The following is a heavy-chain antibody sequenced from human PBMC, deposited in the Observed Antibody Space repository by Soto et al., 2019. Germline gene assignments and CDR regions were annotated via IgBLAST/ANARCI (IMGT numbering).Heavy chain of an antibody. J-gene: IGHJ3*02. D-gene: IGHD3-22*01. Sequence: ASVKVSCKASGYTFTSSGMSWVRQAPGQGLEWMGWISAHTGSSEYAQRFQGRVTMTTDRSTSTAYMELRSLRSDDTAVYYCARDQRLNYYYDSSGYWFPDAFDIWGQGTMVTVSS. V-gene: IGHV1-18*01. CDR3: ARDQRLNYYYDSSGYWFPDAFDI. CDR2: ISAHTGSS. CDR1: GYTFTSSG.